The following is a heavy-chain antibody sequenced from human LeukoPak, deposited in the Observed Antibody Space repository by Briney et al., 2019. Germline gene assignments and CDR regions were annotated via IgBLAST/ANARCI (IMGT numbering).Heavy chain of an antibody. V-gene: IGHV1-3*01. CDR2: INAGNGNT. Sequence: ASVKVSCKASGYTFTSYAMHWVRQAPGQRLEWMGWINAGNGNTKYSQKFQVRVTITRDTSASTAYMELSSLRSEDTAVYYCARDQSGSGWESYFDYWGQGTLVTVSS. CDR3: ARDQSGSGWESYFDY. D-gene: IGHD6-19*01. J-gene: IGHJ4*02. CDR1: GYTFTSYA.